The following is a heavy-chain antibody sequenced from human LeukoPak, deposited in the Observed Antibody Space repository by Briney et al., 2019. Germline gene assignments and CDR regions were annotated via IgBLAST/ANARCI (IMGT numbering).Heavy chain of an antibody. CDR2: ISGSGGST. Sequence: PGGSLRLSCAASGFTFSSYAMSWVRQAPGKGLEWVSAISGSGGSTYYADSVKGRFTISRDNSKNTLYLQMNSLRAEDTALYYCAKDRSGQYGTGYYYYGMDVWGQGTTVTVSS. CDR3: AKDRSGQYGTGYYYYGMDV. J-gene: IGHJ6*02. D-gene: IGHD6-19*01. CDR1: GFTFSSYA. V-gene: IGHV3-23*01.